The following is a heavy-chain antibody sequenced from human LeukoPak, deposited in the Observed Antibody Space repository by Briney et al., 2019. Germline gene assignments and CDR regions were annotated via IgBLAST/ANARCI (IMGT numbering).Heavy chain of an antibody. D-gene: IGHD6-19*01. CDR3: ASTSGWYEPIDY. J-gene: IGHJ4*02. Sequence: GRSLRLSCSASGXTFSSYGMHWVRQAPGKGLEWVAVIWYDGSNKYYADSVKGRFTISRDNSKNTLYLQMNSLRAEDTAVCYCASTSGWYEPIDYWGQGTLVTVSS. CDR2: IWYDGSNK. V-gene: IGHV3-33*01. CDR1: GXTFSSYG.